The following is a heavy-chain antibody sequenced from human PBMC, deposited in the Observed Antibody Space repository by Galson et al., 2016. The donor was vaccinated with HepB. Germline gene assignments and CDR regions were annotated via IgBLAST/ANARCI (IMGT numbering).Heavy chain of an antibody. CDR2: VSGSDDYST. D-gene: IGHD6-13*01. CDR3: AGQYSSTWASFDY. J-gene: IGHJ4*02. Sequence: SLRLSCAASGFTFSSYALSWVRQAPRKGLEWVSAVSGSDDYSTYYADSVKGRFTISRDNSKSTMYLQMKSLTVEDTALYYCAGQYSSTWASFDYWGQGTMVTVSS. V-gene: IGHV3-23*01. CDR1: GFTFSSYA.